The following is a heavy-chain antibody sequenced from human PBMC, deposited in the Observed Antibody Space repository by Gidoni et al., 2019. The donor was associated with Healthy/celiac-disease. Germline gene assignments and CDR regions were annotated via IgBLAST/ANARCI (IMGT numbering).Heavy chain of an antibody. V-gene: IGHV3-30*18. CDR1: SSYG. D-gene: IGHD6-19*01. J-gene: IGHJ4*02. Sequence: SSYGMHWVRQAPGKGLEWVAVISYDGSNKYYADSVKGRFTISRDNSKNTLYLQMNSLRAEDTSVYYCAKGFRGWSPFDYWGQGTLVTVSS. CDR2: ISYDGSNK. CDR3: AKGFRGWSPFDY.